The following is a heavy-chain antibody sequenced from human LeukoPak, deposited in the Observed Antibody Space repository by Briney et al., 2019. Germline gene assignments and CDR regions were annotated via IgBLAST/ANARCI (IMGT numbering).Heavy chain of an antibody. CDR3: ARGNMIVVVISAFDI. D-gene: IGHD3-22*01. Sequence: KPSETLSLTCAVYGGSFSGYYWSWIRQPPGQGLEWIGEINHSGSTNYNPSLKSRVTISVDTSKNQFSLKLSSVTAADTAVYYCARGNMIVVVISAFDIWGQGTMVTVSS. J-gene: IGHJ3*02. CDR2: INHSGST. CDR1: GGSFSGYY. V-gene: IGHV4-34*01.